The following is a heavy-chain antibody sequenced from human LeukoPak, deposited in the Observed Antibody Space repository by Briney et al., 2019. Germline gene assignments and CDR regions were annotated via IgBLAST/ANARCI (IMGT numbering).Heavy chain of an antibody. CDR3: AREFYYDSSGYRSMDV. CDR1: GFSFDDYG. D-gene: IGHD3-22*01. J-gene: IGHJ6*02. Sequence: GGSLRLSCAASGFSFDDYGMNWVRQAPGKGLEGVSSISSGSTSIYYADSVKGRFTVSRDNAKNSLFLQMNSLRAEDTAVYYCAREFYYDSSGYRSMDVWGQGTTVTVSS. V-gene: IGHV3-21*01. CDR2: ISSGSTSI.